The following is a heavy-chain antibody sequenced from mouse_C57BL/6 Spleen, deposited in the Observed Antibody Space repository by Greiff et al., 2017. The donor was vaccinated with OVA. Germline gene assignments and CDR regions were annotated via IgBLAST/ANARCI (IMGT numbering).Heavy chain of an antibody. CDR2: INPNNGGT. J-gene: IGHJ2*01. CDR3: ARSFTTVVKLDY. D-gene: IGHD1-1*01. V-gene: IGHV1-26*01. CDR1: GYTFTDYY. Sequence: EVQLQQSGPELVKPGASVKISCKASGYTFTDYYMNWVKQSHGKSLEWIGDINPNNGGTSYNQKFKGKATLTVDKSSSTAYMELRSLTSEDSAVYYCARSFTTVVKLDYWGQGTTLTVAS.